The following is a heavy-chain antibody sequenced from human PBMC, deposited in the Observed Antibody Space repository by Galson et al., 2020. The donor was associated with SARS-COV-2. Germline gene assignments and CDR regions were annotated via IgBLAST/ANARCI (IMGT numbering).Heavy chain of an antibody. Sequence: GGSRRLSCAASGFTFSSYAMNWLRQAPGKGLEWVSGISGSGSATYYAGSVKGRFTISRDNSQNTLYLQMNGLRAEDTAIYYCAKRHRDSSGFDYWGQGARVTVSS. J-gene: IGHJ4*02. CDR3: AKRHRDSSGFDY. CDR1: GFTFSSYA. V-gene: IGHV3-23*01. D-gene: IGHD3-22*01. CDR2: ISGSGSAT.